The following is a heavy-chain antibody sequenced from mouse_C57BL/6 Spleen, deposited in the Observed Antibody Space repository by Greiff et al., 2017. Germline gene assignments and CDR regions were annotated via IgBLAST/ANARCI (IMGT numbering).Heavy chain of an antibody. Sequence: EVKVVESGGDLVKPGGSLKLSCAASGFTFSSYGMSWVRQTPDKRLEWVATISSGGSYTYYPDSVKGRFTISRDNAKNTLYLQMSSLKSEDTAMYYCARHGSSYEGYFDYWGQGTTLTVSS. CDR1: GFTFSSYG. CDR3: ARHGSSYEGYFDY. V-gene: IGHV5-6*01. D-gene: IGHD1-1*01. CDR2: ISSGGSYT. J-gene: IGHJ2*01.